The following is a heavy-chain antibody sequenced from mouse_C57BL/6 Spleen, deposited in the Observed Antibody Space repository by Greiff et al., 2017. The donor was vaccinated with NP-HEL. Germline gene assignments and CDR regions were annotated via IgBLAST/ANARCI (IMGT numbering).Heavy chain of an antibody. J-gene: IGHJ4*01. D-gene: IGHD2-3*01. V-gene: IGHV1-54*01. Sequence: VQLQQSGAELVRPGPSVKVSCKASGYAFTNYLIEWVKQRPGQGLEWIGVINPGSGGTNYNEKFKGKATLTADKSSSTAYMQLSSLTSEDSAVYFCARGDGYYGAMDYWGQGTSVTVSS. CDR1: GYAFTNYL. CDR3: ARGDGYYGAMDY. CDR2: INPGSGGT.